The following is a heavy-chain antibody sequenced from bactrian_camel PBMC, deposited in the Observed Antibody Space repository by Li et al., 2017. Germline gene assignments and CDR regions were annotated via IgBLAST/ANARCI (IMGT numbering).Heavy chain of an antibody. Sequence: VQLVESGGGLVQPGGSLRLSCAASGFTFSDYTMTWVRQAPGKGLEWVSIITSGGGTTYYADSVKGRFTISRDNAKNTVYLQMNSLKPEDTAVYYCVRDVYGLDYWGQGTQVTVS. CDR2: ITSGGGTT. D-gene: IGHD5*01. CDR3: VRDVYGLDY. V-gene: IGHV3S35*01. CDR1: GFTFSDYT. J-gene: IGHJ4*01.